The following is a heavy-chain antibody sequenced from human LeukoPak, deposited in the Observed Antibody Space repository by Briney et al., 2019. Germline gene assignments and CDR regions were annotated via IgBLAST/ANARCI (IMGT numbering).Heavy chain of an antibody. CDR3: ARTYYDFWGGYLYYYMDV. CDR1: GYSFTSYW. V-gene: IGHV5-51*03. D-gene: IGHD3-3*01. CDR2: IYPGDSDT. J-gene: IGHJ6*03. Sequence: KPGESLKISCKGSGYSFTSYWIGWVRQMPGKGLEWMGIIYPGDSDTRYSPSFQGQVTISADKSISTAYLQWSSLKASDTAMYYCARTYYDFWGGYLYYYMDVWGKGTTVTVSS.